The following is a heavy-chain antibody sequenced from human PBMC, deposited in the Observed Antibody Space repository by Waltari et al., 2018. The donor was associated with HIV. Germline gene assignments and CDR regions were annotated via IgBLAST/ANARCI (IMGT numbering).Heavy chain of an antibody. CDR1: GGSVSSGSYY. CDR2: ICYSGRT. V-gene: IGHV4-61*01. D-gene: IGHD6-13*01. J-gene: IGHJ4*02. Sequence: QVQLQESGPGLVKPSETLSLTCTVSGGSVSSGSYYWSWIRQPPGKGLGWIGYICYSGRTNYNPSRKSRVTISVDTSKNQCSLKLSSVTAADTAVYYCARDSGSSSWYPYFDYWGQGTLVTVSS. CDR3: ARDSGSSSWYPYFDY.